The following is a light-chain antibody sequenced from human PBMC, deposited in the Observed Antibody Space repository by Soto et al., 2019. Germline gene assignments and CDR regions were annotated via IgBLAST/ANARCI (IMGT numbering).Light chain of an antibody. CDR2: ASS. J-gene: IGKJ1*01. V-gene: IGKV1-39*01. CDR3: QQTYSTWWT. CDR1: QSISSY. Sequence: DIQMTQSPSSLSASVGDSVTISCRANQSISSYLNWYQQKPGKAPKLLIYASSSLQSGVPSRFSGSASGTAFTLTISSLQPEDFATYYCQQTYSTWWTFGQGTKVDIK.